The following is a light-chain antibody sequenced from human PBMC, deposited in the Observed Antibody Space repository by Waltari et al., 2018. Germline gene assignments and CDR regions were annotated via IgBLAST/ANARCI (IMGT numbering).Light chain of an antibody. V-gene: IGLV4-69*01. CDR3: QTGGHGTWV. CDR1: SGHSTNV. CDR2: VNSDGSH. Sequence: QLVLTQSPSASASLGASVKITCTLSSGHSTNVIAWLQKRPEKGPRYLMKVNSDGSHNKGDEIPDRFSGSSSGGERHLTISSLQSEDEADYCCQTGGHGTWVFGGGTKLTVL. J-gene: IGLJ3*02.